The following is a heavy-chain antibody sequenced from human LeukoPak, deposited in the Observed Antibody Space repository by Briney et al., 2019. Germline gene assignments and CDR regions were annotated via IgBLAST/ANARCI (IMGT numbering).Heavy chain of an antibody. CDR3: AKDLGWFGRVVSLMATDFDY. J-gene: IGHJ4*02. CDR2: ISGSGGST. D-gene: IGHD3-10*01. Sequence: GGSLRLSCAASGFTFSNAWMSWVRQAPGKGLEWVSAISGSGGSTYYADSVKGRFTISRDNSKNTLYLQMNSLRAEDTAVYYCAKDLGWFGRVVSLMATDFDYWGQGTLVTVSS. V-gene: IGHV3-23*01. CDR1: GFTFSNAW.